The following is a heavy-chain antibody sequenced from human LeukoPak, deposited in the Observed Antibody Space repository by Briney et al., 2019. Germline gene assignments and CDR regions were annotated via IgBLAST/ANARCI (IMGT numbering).Heavy chain of an antibody. Sequence: GGSLRLSCAASGFSFNIYAMGWVRQAPGKGLEWVSYISSSGSTIYYADSVKGRFTISRDNSKNTLYLQMNSLRAEDTAVYYCALGTLWKDWFDPWGQGTLVTVSS. CDR3: ALGTLWKDWFDP. J-gene: IGHJ5*02. V-gene: IGHV3-23*01. CDR2: ISSSGSTI. CDR1: GFSFNIYA. D-gene: IGHD1-1*01.